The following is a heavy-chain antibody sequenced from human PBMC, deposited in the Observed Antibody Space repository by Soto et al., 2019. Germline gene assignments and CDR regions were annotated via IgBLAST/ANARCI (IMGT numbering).Heavy chain of an antibody. D-gene: IGHD2-8*01. CDR3: VRGXTDXPXXXXXWPXGDY. J-gene: IGHJ4*02. CDR2: IYSGGSR. Sequence: EVQLVESGGDLLQPGGSXRLSCAASGFIVTNHYMSWVRQAXXKGXXXVSXIYSGGSRYYADSVKGRFTISRDDTKNTLSLQMNSLRIEDTAVYYCVRGXTDXPXXXXXWPXGDYWGQGTLVTVSS. V-gene: IGHV3-53*01. CDR1: GFIVTNHY.